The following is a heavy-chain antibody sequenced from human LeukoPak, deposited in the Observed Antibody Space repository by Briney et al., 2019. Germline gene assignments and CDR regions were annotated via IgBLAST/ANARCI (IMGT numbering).Heavy chain of an antibody. CDR1: GYTFTSYD. Sequence: ASVTVSCKASGYTFTSYDINWVRQATGQGLEWMGWMNPNSGNTGYAQKFQGRVTMTRNTSISTAYMELSSLRSEDTAVYYCAREGSAIDYYYYYGMDVWGQGTTVTVSS. J-gene: IGHJ6*02. D-gene: IGHD2-15*01. CDR2: MNPNSGNT. V-gene: IGHV1-8*01. CDR3: AREGSAIDYYYYYGMDV.